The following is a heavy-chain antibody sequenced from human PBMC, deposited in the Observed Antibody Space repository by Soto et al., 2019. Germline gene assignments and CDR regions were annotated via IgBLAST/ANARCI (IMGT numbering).Heavy chain of an antibody. Sequence: QVQLEQSGAEVKKPGASVKVSCKTSGYTFTNYGVSWVRQAPGQGLEWMAWISGSSGSTYYAQNFQGRLTGTPDTSTDTAAMELRSLRSDDSAIYYCARGNYFGSGTFDFWGQGTPVTVSS. J-gene: IGHJ4*02. D-gene: IGHD3-10*01. CDR2: ISGSSGST. V-gene: IGHV1-18*01. CDR3: ARGNYFGSGTFDF. CDR1: GYTFTNYG.